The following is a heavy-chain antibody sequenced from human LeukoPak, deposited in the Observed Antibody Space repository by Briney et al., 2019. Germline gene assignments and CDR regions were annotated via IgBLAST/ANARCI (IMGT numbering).Heavy chain of an antibody. Sequence: GGSLRLSCAASGFTFSNAWMSWVRQAPGKGLEWVGRIKSKTDGGTTDYAAPVKGRFTISRDDSKSIAYLQMNSLKTEDTAVYYCTRGGHDYVWGSYRPLDYWGQGTLVTVSS. CDR2: IKSKTDGGTT. D-gene: IGHD3-16*02. CDR3: TRGGHDYVWGSYRPLDY. CDR1: GFTFSNAW. J-gene: IGHJ4*02. V-gene: IGHV3-15*01.